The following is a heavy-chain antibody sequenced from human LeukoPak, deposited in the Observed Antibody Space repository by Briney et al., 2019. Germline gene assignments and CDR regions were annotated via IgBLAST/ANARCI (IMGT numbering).Heavy chain of an antibody. CDR3: AKGGLRQQLVWARIYYFDY. J-gene: IGHJ4*02. V-gene: IGHV3-23*01. CDR2: ISGSGGST. Sequence: PGGSLRLSCAAFGFTFSSYAMSWVRQAPGKGLEWVSAISGSGGSTYYADSVKGRFTISRDNSKNTLYLQMNSLRAEDTAVYYCAKGGLRQQLVWARIYYFDYWGQGTLVTVSS. CDR1: GFTFSSYA. D-gene: IGHD6-13*01.